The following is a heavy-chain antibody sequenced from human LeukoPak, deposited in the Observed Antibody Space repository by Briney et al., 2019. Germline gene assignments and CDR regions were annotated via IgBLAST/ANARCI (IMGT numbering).Heavy chain of an antibody. CDR1: GFTFDDYE. V-gene: IGHV3-43*02. CDR3: AKDLVRGYRDHSNGRGGDFDF. Sequence: RGSLRLSCAASGFTFDDYEMHWVRQAPGKGLEWVALISGDGGSPYYGDFVKGRFTISRDNSKKSLYLQMNRVTTEDTALYYCAKDLVRGYRDHSNGRGGDFDFWGQGALVTVSS. CDR2: ISGDGGSP. J-gene: IGHJ4*02. D-gene: IGHD4-11*01.